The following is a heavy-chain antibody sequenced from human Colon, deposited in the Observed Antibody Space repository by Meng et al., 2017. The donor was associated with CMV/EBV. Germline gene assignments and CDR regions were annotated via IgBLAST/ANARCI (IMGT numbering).Heavy chain of an antibody. D-gene: IGHD1-26*01. Sequence: TLCSFVMHWVFQAPVKGLEWVSVISYDGFHEYFADSVKGRFTISRDNSKNTLYLQMNSLRAEDMAVYYCARRVLSERLEWDRCAFDIWGQGTMVTVSS. CDR2: ISYDGFHE. V-gene: IGHV3-30-3*01. J-gene: IGHJ3*02. CDR3: ARRVLSERLEWDRCAFDI. CDR1: TLCSFV.